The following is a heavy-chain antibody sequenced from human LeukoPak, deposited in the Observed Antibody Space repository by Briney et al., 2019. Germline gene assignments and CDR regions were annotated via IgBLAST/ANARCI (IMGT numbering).Heavy chain of an antibody. D-gene: IGHD6-19*01. CDR2: ADYSGGT. CDR1: SGSITSGYY. J-gene: IGHJ4*02. Sequence: SETLSLTCTVSSGSITSGYYWAWIRQPPGKGLEWIASADYSGGTYYNPSLESRVAISADMSKKQISLTLTSVTGADTAVYYCAGERGEEYSSGWYKTNYFDNWGQGIRVTVSS. V-gene: IGHV4-39*07. CDR3: AGERGEEYSSGWYKTNYFDN.